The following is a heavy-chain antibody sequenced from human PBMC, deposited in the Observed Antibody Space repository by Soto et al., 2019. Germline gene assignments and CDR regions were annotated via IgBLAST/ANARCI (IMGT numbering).Heavy chain of an antibody. CDR3: ARDNYYSGSSYHFDY. J-gene: IGHJ4*02. Sequence: QVQLVESGGGVVQPGRSLRLSCAASGFTFSSYGMHWVRQAPGKGLEWVAVIWYDGSNKYYADSVKGRFTISRDNSKNTLYLQMNSLRAEDTAVYYCARDNYYSGSSYHFDYWGQGTLVTVSS. D-gene: IGHD1-26*01. CDR1: GFTFSSYG. CDR2: IWYDGSNK. V-gene: IGHV3-33*01.